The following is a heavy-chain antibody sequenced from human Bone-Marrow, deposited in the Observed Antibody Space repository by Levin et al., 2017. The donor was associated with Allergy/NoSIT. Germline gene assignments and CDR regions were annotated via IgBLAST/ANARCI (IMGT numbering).Heavy chain of an antibody. CDR1: GFTFSRCW. J-gene: IGHJ4*02. V-gene: IGHV3-74*01. CDR3: ARDADETMAIVTPGDFFDS. Sequence: AGGSLRLSCAASGFTFSRCWMHWVRQVPGKAPVWVARIDEGGTYVSYADFVKGRFTISRDNAKNTVDLQMNSLRDDDTAVYYCARDADETMAIVTPGDFFDSWGQGTLVTVSS. CDR2: IDEGGTYV. D-gene: IGHD4-23*01.